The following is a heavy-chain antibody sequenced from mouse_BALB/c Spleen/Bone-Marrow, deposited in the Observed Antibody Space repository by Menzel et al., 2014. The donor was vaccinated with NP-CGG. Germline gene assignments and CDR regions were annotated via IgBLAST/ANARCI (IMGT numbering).Heavy chain of an antibody. V-gene: IGHV1-22*01. J-gene: IGHJ3*01. CDR3: ARRQFGPAWFAY. D-gene: IGHD6-1*01. CDR1: GYTFTEYT. Sequence: EVKLMEPGPELVKPGASVKISCKTSGYTFTEYTMHWVKQSHGKSLEWIGGINPNNGATSYNQKFKGKATLTVDKSSSTAYMELRSLTSEDSAVYFCARRQFGPAWFAYWGQGTLVTVSA. CDR2: INPNNGAT.